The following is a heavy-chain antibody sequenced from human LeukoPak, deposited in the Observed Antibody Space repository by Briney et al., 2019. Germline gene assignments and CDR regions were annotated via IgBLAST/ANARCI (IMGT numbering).Heavy chain of an antibody. CDR1: GGSFSAYY. CDR2: INHSVST. J-gene: IGHJ6*03. CDR3: AITTTRYYYMDV. Sequence: PETLSLTCVVYGGSFSAYYWSWIRQPPGKGLEWIGEINHSVSTNYNTSLKRRATLPVDTPKKQSSLNWTSVTGADTPGFSCAITTTRYYYMDVWGKGTTVTIPS. V-gene: IGHV4-34*01. D-gene: IGHD3-22*01.